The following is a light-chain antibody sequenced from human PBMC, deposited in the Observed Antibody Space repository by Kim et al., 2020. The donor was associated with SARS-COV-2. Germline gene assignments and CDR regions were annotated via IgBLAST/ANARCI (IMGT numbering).Light chain of an antibody. V-gene: IGKV1-27*01. Sequence: AAVGDRVTITGRASQGISNYLAWYQQKPGEVPKPLIYAASALQSGVPSRFSGSGSGTDFTLTISSLQPEDVATYYCQKYDGAPWTFGQGTKVDIK. CDR2: AAS. J-gene: IGKJ1*01. CDR1: QGISNY. CDR3: QKYDGAPWT.